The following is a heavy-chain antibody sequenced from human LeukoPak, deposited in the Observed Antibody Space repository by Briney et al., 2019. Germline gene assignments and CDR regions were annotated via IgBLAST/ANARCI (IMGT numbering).Heavy chain of an antibody. Sequence: GGSLRLSCAASGFTFSTYGMHWVRQAPGKGLEWVAFIRNDGSNEYYADSVKGRFTISRDNAKNSLYLQMNSLRAEDTAVYYCAVRGSSWYVFGWNGFDPWGQGTLVTVSS. J-gene: IGHJ5*02. V-gene: IGHV3-30*02. D-gene: IGHD6-13*01. CDR3: AVRGSSWYVFGWNGFDP. CDR1: GFTFSTYG. CDR2: IRNDGSNE.